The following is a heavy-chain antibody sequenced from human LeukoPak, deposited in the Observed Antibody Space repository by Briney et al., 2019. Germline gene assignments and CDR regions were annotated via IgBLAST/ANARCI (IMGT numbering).Heavy chain of an antibody. CDR2: VFDSGST. CDR3: ARIDRAVAGTIDY. J-gene: IGHJ4*02. Sequence: SETLSLTCTVSGGSISNYWWSWIRQPPGKGLEWIGYVFDSGSTNYNPSLKSRVTMSVDTSKSQFSLKLSSVTAADTAVYYCARIDRAVAGTIDYWGQGTLVTVSS. CDR1: GGSISNYW. D-gene: IGHD6-19*01. V-gene: IGHV4-59*08.